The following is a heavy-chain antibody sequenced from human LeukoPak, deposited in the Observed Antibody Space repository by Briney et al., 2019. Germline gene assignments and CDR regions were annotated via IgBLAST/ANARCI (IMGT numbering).Heavy chain of an antibody. CDR1: GFTFSSYS. D-gene: IGHD1-1*01. CDR2: ISSSSSYI. Sequence: GGSLRLSCAASGFTFSSYSMNWVRQAPGKGLEWVSSISSSSSYIYYADSVKGRFTISRDNSKNTLYLQMNSLRAEDTAVYYCARVVGNWWYFDLWGRGTLVTVSS. V-gene: IGHV3-21*01. J-gene: IGHJ2*01. CDR3: ARVVGNWWYFDL.